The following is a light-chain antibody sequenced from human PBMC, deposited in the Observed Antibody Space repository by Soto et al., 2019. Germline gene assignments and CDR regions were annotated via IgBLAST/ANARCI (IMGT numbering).Light chain of an antibody. V-gene: IGKV3-20*01. J-gene: IGKJ4*01. CDR2: DAS. Sequence: VLTQSAGSLSLSPGEGATLXCRASQTLRNHYRAWYQREPGQAPRLLNYDASSRAHGSPHRFSGGGSATDFTPPISRLEPEDFAVYYGQQFSSYPLTFGGGTKVDIK. CDR3: QQFSSYPLT. CDR1: QTLRNHY.